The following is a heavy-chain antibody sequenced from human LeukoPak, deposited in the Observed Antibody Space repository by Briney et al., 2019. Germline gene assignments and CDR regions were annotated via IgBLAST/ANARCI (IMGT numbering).Heavy chain of an antibody. J-gene: IGHJ4*02. CDR3: ARSARLMKGVVEVTALDD. CDR2: ISSSGSTI. CDR1: GFTFSYYE. V-gene: IGHV3-48*03. Sequence: PGGSLRLSCAVSGFTFSYYEMNWVRQAPGKGLEWVSYISSSGSTIYYADSVKGRFTISRDNAKNSLYLQMNSLRADDTAVYYCARSARLMKGVVEVTALDDWGQGTLVTVSS. D-gene: IGHD3-3*01.